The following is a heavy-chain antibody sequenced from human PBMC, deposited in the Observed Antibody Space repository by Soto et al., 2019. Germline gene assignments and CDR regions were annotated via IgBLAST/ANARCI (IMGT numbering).Heavy chain of an antibody. CDR1: GGTFSSYA. V-gene: IGHV1-69*13. CDR3: ARDIGIAAAGRYYYYGMDV. D-gene: IGHD6-13*01. J-gene: IGHJ6*02. Sequence: SVKVSCKASGGTFSSYAISWLRQSPGQGLEWMGGIIPIFGTANYAQKFQGRVTITADESTSTAYMELSSLRSEDTAVYYCARDIGIAAAGRYYYYGMDVWGQGTTVTVSS. CDR2: IIPIFGTA.